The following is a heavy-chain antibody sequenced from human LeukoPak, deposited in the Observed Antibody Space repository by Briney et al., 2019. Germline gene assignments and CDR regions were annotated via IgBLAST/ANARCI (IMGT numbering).Heavy chain of an antibody. CDR1: GFTFSSYA. V-gene: IGHV3-23*01. Sequence: GGSLRLSCAASGFTFSSYAMSWVRQAPGKGLGWVSAISGSGGSTYYADSVKGRFTISRDNSKNTLYLQMNGLRAEDTAVYYCARADGSGSYSYYYYYGMDVWGQGTTVTVSS. J-gene: IGHJ6*02. D-gene: IGHD3-10*01. CDR2: ISGSGGST. CDR3: ARADGSGSYSYYYYYGMDV.